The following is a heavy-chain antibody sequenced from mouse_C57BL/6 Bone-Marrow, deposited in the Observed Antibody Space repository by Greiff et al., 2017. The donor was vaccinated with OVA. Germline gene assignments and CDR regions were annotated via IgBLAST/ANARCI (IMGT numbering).Heavy chain of an antibody. CDR1: EYEFPSHD. CDR2: INSDGGST. D-gene: IGHD4-1*01. V-gene: IGHV5-2*01. J-gene: IGHJ4*01. Sequence: EVQRVESGGGLVQPGESLKLSCESNEYEFPSHDMSWVRKTPEKRLELVAAINSDGGSTYYPDTMERRFIISRENTKKTLYLQVSRLRSEETALYYWARQTGRWGGGMDYWGQGTSVTVSS. CDR3: ARQTGRWGGGMDY.